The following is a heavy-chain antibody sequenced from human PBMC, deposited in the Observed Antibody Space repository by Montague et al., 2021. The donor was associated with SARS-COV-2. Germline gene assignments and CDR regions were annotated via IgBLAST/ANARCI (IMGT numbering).Heavy chain of an antibody. J-gene: IGHJ4*02. CDR1: GGSISSSSYY. Sequence: SETLSLTCTVSGGSISSSSYYWGWICQPPGKGLEWIGSIYYSGSTYYNPSLKSRVTISVDTSKNQFSLKLSSVTAAGTAGYYCATITLGYCTNGVCQPPDYWGQGTLVTVSS. CDR2: IYYSGST. CDR3: ATITLGYCTNGVCQPPDY. D-gene: IGHD2-8*01. V-gene: IGHV4-39*01.